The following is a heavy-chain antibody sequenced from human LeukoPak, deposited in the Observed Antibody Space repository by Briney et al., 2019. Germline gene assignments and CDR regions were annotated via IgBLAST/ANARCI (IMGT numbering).Heavy chain of an antibody. CDR2: VDPEDGET. CDR1: GYTFTDYY. J-gene: IGHJ5*02. Sequence: EASVKISCKVSGYTFTDYYMHWVQQAPGKGLEWMGLVDPEDGETIYAEKFQGRVTITADTSTDTAYMELSSLRSEDTAVYSCAPGGPRIVGATWGQGTLVTVSS. D-gene: IGHD1-26*01. V-gene: IGHV1-69-2*01. CDR3: APGGPRIVGAT.